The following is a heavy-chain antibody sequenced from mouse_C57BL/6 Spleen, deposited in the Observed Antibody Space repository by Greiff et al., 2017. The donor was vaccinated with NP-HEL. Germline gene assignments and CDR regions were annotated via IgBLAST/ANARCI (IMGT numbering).Heavy chain of an antibody. D-gene: IGHD2-3*01. Sequence: QVQLQQSGAELVRPGSSVKLSCKASGYTFTSYWMDWVKQRPGQGLEWIGNIYPSDSETHYNQKFKDKATLTVDKSSSTAYMQLSSLTSEDSAVYYCARRGIYEGAWFAYWGQGTLVTVSA. J-gene: IGHJ3*01. CDR2: IYPSDSET. V-gene: IGHV1-61*01. CDR3: ARRGIYEGAWFAY. CDR1: GYTFTSYW.